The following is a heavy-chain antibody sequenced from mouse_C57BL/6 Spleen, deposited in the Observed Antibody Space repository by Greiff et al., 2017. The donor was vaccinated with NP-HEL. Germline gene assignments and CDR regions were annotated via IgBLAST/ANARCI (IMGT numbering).Heavy chain of an antibody. CDR2: INPNNGGT. Sequence: VQLQQSGPELVKPGASVKISCKASGYTFTDYYMNWVKQSHGKSLEWIGDINPNNGGTSYNQKFKGKATLTVDKSSSTAYMELRSLTSEDSAVYYCARGLLLYAMDYWGQGTSVTVSS. J-gene: IGHJ4*01. V-gene: IGHV1-26*01. CDR1: GYTFTDYY. D-gene: IGHD2-3*01. CDR3: ARGLLLYAMDY.